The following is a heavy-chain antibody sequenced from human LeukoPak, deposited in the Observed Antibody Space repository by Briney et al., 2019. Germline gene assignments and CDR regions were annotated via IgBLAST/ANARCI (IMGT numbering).Heavy chain of an antibody. V-gene: IGHV4-59*08. CDR3: ASHQVVRFH. Sequence: SETLSLTCTVSGGSINSFYWSWIRQSPGKGLEWIGYIYYSGSTNYNPSLKSRVTISVDTSRNQFSLKLSSLTAADTAVYHCASHQVVRFHWGQGTLVTVSS. CDR2: IYYSGST. J-gene: IGHJ4*02. D-gene: IGHD2-8*01. CDR1: GGSINSFY.